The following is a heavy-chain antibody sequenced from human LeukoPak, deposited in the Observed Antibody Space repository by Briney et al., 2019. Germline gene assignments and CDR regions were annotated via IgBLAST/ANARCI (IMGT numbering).Heavy chain of an antibody. V-gene: IGHV1-46*01. Sequence: GASVKVSCKASGYTFTNYFMHWVRQAPGQGLEWMGIINPSGGSTSYAQKFQGRVTMTRDTSTSTVYMELRSLTSEDTAVYYCAREESGGYFDYGGQGTLVTVSS. D-gene: IGHD2-8*02. CDR2: INPSGGST. CDR3: AREESGGYFDY. J-gene: IGHJ4*02. CDR1: GYTFTNYF.